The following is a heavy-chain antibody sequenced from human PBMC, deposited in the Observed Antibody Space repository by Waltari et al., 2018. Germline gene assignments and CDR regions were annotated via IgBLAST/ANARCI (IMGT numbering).Heavy chain of an antibody. CDR3: ASKVGYSSGWNRGYYYGMDV. J-gene: IGHJ6*02. CDR1: GFTFSSYA. D-gene: IGHD6-19*01. Sequence: EVQLLESGGGLVQPGGSLRLSCAASGFTFSSYAMSWVRQAPGKGLEWVSAISGSGGSTDYADSVKGRFTMSRDNSKNTLYLQMNSLRAEDTAVYYCASKVGYSSGWNRGYYYGMDVWGQGTTVTVSS. CDR2: ISGSGGST. V-gene: IGHV3-23*01.